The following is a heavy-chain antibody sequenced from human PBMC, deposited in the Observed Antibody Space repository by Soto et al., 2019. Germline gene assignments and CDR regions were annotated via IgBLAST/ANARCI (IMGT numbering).Heavy chain of an antibody. J-gene: IGHJ4*02. CDR3: ARQIYDSDTGPNFQYYFDS. CDR1: GYSFAGYW. CDR2: IDPSDSQT. V-gene: IGHV5-10-1*01. Sequence: GESLKISFKGSGYSFAGYWITWVRQKPGKGLEWMGRIDPSDSQTYYSPSFRGHVTISATKSITTVFLQWSSLRASDTATYYCARQIYDSDTGPNFQYYFDSWGQGTPVTVSS. D-gene: IGHD3-22*01.